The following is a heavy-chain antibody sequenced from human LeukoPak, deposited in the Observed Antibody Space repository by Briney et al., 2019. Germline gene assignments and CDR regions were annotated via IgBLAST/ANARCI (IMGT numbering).Heavy chain of an antibody. J-gene: IGHJ6*04. CDR3: ARVEVREGYGSGNSYYYYGMDV. V-gene: IGHV3-30*04. Sequence: LPGGSLRLSCAASGFTFRSYAMHWVRQAPGKGLEWVAVISYDGSNKYYADSVKGRFTISRDNSKNTLYLQMNSLRAEDTAVYYCARVEVREGYGSGNSYYYYGMDVWGKGTTVTVSS. CDR2: ISYDGSNK. D-gene: IGHD3-10*01. CDR1: GFTFRSYA.